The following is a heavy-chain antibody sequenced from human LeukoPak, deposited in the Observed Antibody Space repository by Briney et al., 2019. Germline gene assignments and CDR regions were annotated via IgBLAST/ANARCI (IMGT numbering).Heavy chain of an antibody. D-gene: IGHD5-24*01. J-gene: IGHJ4*02. V-gene: IGHV4-59*01. Sequence: SETVSLTCTVSGGSINSYYWSWIGQPPGKGLEWIGYISYSGSTNYNPSLKSRVTISLDTSKTKFFLKLSSVTTADTALYYCAREMATMIWVQGTLDTVPS. CDR1: GGSINSYY. CDR2: ISYSGST. CDR3: AREMATMI.